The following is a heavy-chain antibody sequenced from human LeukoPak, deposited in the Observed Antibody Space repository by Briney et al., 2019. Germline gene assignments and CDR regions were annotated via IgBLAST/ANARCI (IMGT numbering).Heavy chain of an antibody. D-gene: IGHD6-19*01. CDR1: GFTFRSYK. CDR2: ISSSGSTI. CDR3: ARARWAGAFDI. V-gene: IGHV3-48*03. Sequence: GGSLRLSCAASGFTFRSYKMNWVRPAPGKGLEWVSYISSSGSTIYYADSVKGRFTISRDNAKNSLYLQMNSLRAEDTAVYYCARARWAGAFDIWGQGTMVTVSS. J-gene: IGHJ3*02.